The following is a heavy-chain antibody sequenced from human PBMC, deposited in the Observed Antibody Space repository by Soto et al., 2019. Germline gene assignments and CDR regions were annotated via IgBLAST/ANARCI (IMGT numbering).Heavy chain of an antibody. V-gene: IGHV4-59*01. CDR3: ARKQLLGYGGNLGALDI. D-gene: IGHD4-17*01. CDR2: IYYSGST. J-gene: IGHJ3*02. Sequence: WELRFVPYSVAGGSISNYYWRWILQPPGRGLEWIGYIYYSGSTNYNPSLKRRVTISVDTSKNQFSLKLSSVTAADTAVYYCARKQLLGYGGNLGALDIWRQGSMVTVSS. CDR1: GGSISNYY.